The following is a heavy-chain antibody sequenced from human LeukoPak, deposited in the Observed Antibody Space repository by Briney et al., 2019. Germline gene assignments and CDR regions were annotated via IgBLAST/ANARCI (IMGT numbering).Heavy chain of an antibody. CDR1: GFTVSSNY. Sequence: GGSLRLSCAASGFTVSSNYMSWVRQAPGKGLEWVSVIYSGGSTYYADSVKGRFTISRDNSKNTLYLQMNSLRAEDTAVYYCARVRYFGWLFPPWDYFDYWGQGTLVTVSS. D-gene: IGHD3-9*01. CDR2: IYSGGST. CDR3: ARVRYFGWLFPPWDYFDY. V-gene: IGHV3-66*01. J-gene: IGHJ4*02.